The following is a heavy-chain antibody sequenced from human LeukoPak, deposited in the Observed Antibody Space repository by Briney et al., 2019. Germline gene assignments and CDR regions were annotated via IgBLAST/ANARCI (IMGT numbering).Heavy chain of an antibody. CDR2: IYPGDSDT. CDR1: GYSFSSYW. D-gene: IGHD6-6*01. Sequence: GESLKISCKGFGYSFSSYWIGWLRQMPGKGLEWMGIIYPGDSDTRYSPSVQGQVSISVDKSIDTASLQWSSLKASDTAVYYCASLNRDSSSSGGFNYWGQGTLATVSS. J-gene: IGHJ4*02. V-gene: IGHV5-51*01. CDR3: ASLNRDSSSSGGFNY.